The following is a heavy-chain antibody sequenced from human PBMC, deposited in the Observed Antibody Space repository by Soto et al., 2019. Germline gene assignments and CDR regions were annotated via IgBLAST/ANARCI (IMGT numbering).Heavy chain of an antibody. CDR3: ARWSAIVGGAEALDV. Sequence: QVQLVQSGAEVKKPGASVRVSCKTSGYTFNNYGITWVRQAPGQGLEWMGWLSAYNGDTSSSEKLQDRFTMTTDTSTNTVYMDLRSLTSDDTAVYYCARWSAIVGGAEALDVWGQGTMVIVSS. J-gene: IGHJ3*01. CDR1: GYTFNNYG. V-gene: IGHV1-18*01. D-gene: IGHD1-26*01. CDR2: LSAYNGDT.